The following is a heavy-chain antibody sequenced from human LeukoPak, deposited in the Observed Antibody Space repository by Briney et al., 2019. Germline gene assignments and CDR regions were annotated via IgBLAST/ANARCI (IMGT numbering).Heavy chain of an antibody. V-gene: IGHV5-51*01. CDR3: ARQITFGGVEFDP. J-gene: IGHJ5*02. CDR2: IYPGDSDA. CDR1: GYSFTTYW. D-gene: IGHD3-16*01. Sequence: GESLKISRKGSGYSFTTYWIGWVRQMPGKGLEWMGIIYPGDSDARYGPSFQGQVTISVDKSINTAYLQWSSLKASDTAMYYCARQITFGGVEFDPWGQGTLVTVSS.